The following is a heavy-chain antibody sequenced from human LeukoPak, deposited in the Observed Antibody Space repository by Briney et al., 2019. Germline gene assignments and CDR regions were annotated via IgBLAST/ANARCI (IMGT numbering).Heavy chain of an antibody. CDR1: GYSFTSYW. V-gene: IGHV5-51*01. CDR2: IYPGDSDT. CDR3: ARADYYDSSGYYYSYYFDY. J-gene: IGHJ4*02. D-gene: IGHD3-22*01. Sequence: PGESLQISCKGSGYSFTSYWIGWVRQLPGKGLEWMGIIYPGDSDTRYSPSFQGQVTISADKSISTAYLQWSSLKASDTAMYYCARADYYDSSGYYYSYYFDYWGQGTLATVSS.